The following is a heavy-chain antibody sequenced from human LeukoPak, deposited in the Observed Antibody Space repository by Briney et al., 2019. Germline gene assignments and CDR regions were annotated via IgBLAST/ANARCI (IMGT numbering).Heavy chain of an antibody. CDR2: INPSGGST. Sequence: ASVKVSCKASGYTFTSYYMHWVRQAPGQGLEWMGIINPSGGSTSYAQKFQGRVTMTRDTSTSTVYMELSSLRSEDTAVYYCARANGGRDWSSNWFDPWGQGTLVTVSS. D-gene: IGHD3-9*01. V-gene: IGHV1-46*01. CDR1: GYTFTSYY. CDR3: ARANGGRDWSSNWFDP. J-gene: IGHJ5*02.